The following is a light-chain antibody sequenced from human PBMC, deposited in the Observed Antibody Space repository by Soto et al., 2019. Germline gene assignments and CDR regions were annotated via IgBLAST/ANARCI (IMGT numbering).Light chain of an antibody. CDR1: QSVGST. CDR2: CTS. Sequence: EIVMTQSPATLSVSPGERVTLSCRASQSVGSTLAWYQRRPGQSPRLIIYCTSTRVTGVPARFSGSGSGTMFTLTISSLQSEDFAVYYCQQYNNWPPTWSFGQGTKVEIK. V-gene: IGKV3-15*01. CDR3: QQYNNWPPTWS. J-gene: IGKJ1*01.